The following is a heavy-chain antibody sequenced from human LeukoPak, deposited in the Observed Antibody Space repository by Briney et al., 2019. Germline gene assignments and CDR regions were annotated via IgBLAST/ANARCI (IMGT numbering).Heavy chain of an antibody. Sequence: GGSLRLSCAASGFTFSSYAMHWVRQGPGKGLEWVSVISYDGSNIYYPDSVKGRFTISRDNSKNTLYLQMNSLRAEDTAVYYCARESSGYCDYWGKGTLVTVSS. CDR3: ARESSGYCDY. V-gene: IGHV3-30*03. J-gene: IGHJ4*02. D-gene: IGHD3-22*01. CDR1: GFTFSSYA. CDR2: ISYDGSNI.